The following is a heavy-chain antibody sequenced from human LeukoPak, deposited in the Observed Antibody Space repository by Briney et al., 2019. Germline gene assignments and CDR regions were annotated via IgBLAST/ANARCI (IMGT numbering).Heavy chain of an antibody. Sequence: GGSLRLSCAASGFTFSSYEMNWVRQAPGKGLEWISYISRSGSTIYYADSVKGRFTISRDNAKNSLYLQMNSLRAEDTAVYYCAREYYCSGGSCYVSVDYWGQGTPVTVSS. J-gene: IGHJ4*02. CDR2: ISRSGSTI. D-gene: IGHD2-15*01. CDR1: GFTFSSYE. CDR3: AREYYCSGGSCYVSVDY. V-gene: IGHV3-48*03.